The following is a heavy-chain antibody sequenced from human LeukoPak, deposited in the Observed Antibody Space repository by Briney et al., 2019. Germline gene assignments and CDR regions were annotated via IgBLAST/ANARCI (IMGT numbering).Heavy chain of an antibody. J-gene: IGHJ4*02. CDR1: GGSISSGGYY. V-gene: IGHV4-30-2*01. CDR2: IYHSGST. CDR3: AGSGLTTPYYYFDY. D-gene: IGHD4-11*01. Sequence: SETLSLTCTVPGGSISSGGYYWSWIRQPPGKGLEWIGYIYHSGSTYYNPSLKSRVTISVDRSKNQFSLKLSSVTAADTAVYYCAGSGLTTPYYYFDYWGQGTLVTVSS.